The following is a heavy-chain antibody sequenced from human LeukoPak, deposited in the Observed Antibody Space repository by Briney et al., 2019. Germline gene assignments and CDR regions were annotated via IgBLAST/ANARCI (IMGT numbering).Heavy chain of an antibody. CDR2: IYYSGST. Sequence: PSETLSLTCTVSGGSITSYYWGWTRQPPGKGLEWIGSIYYSGSTYYNPSLKSRVTISVDTSKNQFSLKLNSVTAADTAVYYCARDSGGAGGAAFDYWGQGTLVTVSS. CDR3: ARDSGGAGGAAFDY. J-gene: IGHJ4*02. V-gene: IGHV4-39*02. D-gene: IGHD6-19*01. CDR1: GGSITSYY.